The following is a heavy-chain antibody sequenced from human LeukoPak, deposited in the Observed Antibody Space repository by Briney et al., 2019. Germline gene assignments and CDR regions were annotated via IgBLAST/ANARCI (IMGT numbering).Heavy chain of an antibody. V-gene: IGHV1-69*04. CDR1: GGTFSSYA. J-gene: IGHJ4*02. CDR2: IIPILGIA. CDR3: ARASHSDYYDSSPFDY. Sequence: ASVKVSCKASGGTFSSYAISWVRQAPGQGLEWMGRIIPILGIANYAQKFQGGVTITADKSTSTAYMELSSLRSEDTAVYYCARASHSDYYDSSPFDYWGQGTLVTVSS. D-gene: IGHD3-22*01.